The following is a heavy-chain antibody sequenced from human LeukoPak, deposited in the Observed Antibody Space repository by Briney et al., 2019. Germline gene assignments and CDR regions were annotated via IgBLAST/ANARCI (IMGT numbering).Heavy chain of an antibody. Sequence: ASVKLSCKAAGYIFTSYYMHWVRRAPGQGLKWLGIINPSGVSTSYAQKFQGRVTMTRDTSTSTVYMELSSLRSEDTAVYYWAREPPYYYDSSGYYGPDYWGQGTLGTVSS. V-gene: IGHV1-46*01. J-gene: IGHJ4*02. CDR1: GYIFTSYY. CDR3: AREPPYYYDSSGYYGPDY. D-gene: IGHD3-22*01. CDR2: INPSGVST.